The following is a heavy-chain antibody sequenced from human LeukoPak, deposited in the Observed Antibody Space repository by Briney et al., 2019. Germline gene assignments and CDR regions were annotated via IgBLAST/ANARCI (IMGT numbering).Heavy chain of an antibody. Sequence: ASVKVSCKPSGYTFNTYGITWVRQAPGQGLEWMGWISPYNGNTNYAQKFQGRVTMTTDTSTSTAYMELRSLRSDDTAVYYCARDGGRRYFDWSPDAYIWGQGTMVTVSS. CDR3: ARDGGRRYFDWSPDAYI. V-gene: IGHV1-18*01. D-gene: IGHD3-9*01. CDR1: GYTFNTYG. J-gene: IGHJ3*02. CDR2: ISPYNGNT.